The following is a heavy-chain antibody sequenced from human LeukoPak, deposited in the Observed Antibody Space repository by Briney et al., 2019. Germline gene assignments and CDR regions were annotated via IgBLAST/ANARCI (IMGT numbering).Heavy chain of an antibody. J-gene: IGHJ6*03. CDR1: GYTFTSYG. D-gene: IGHD2-21*01. CDR2: ISAYNGNT. Sequence: GASVKVSCKASGYTFTSYGISWVRQAPGQGLEWMGWISAYNGNTNYAQKLQGRVTMTTDTSTSTAYMELRSLRSDDTAVYYCARGPHGGGDCCYYYIDVWGKGTTVTVSS. CDR3: ARGPHGGGDCCYYYIDV. V-gene: IGHV1-18*01.